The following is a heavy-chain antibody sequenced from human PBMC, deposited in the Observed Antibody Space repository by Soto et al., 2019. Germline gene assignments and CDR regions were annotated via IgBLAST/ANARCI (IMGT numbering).Heavy chain of an antibody. D-gene: IGHD3-3*01. V-gene: IGHV3-9*01. Sequence: EVQLVESGGGLLQLGSSLGVSCPASGLTLEDYAIHWVRQAPGKGLEWVSGISWNGGIIGYADSVKGRFTISRDNAKNSLYLQMNSLRPEDTALYYCVKATVFGVVRYYFDYWGQGTLVTVSS. CDR3: VKATVFGVVRYYFDY. CDR2: ISWNGGII. J-gene: IGHJ4*02. CDR1: GLTLEDYA.